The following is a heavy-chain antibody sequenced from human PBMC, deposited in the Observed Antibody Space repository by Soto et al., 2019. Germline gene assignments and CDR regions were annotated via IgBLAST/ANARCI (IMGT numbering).Heavy chain of an antibody. J-gene: IGHJ6*02. V-gene: IGHV4-59*01. CDR3: ERDKGTFWSGYGDYYYYGMDV. D-gene: IGHD3-3*01. CDR1: GGSISSYY. Sequence: SETLSLTCTVSGGSISSYYWSWIRQPPGKGLEWIGYIYYSGSTNYNPSLKSRVTISVDTSKNQFSLKLSSVTAADTAVYYCERDKGTFWSGYGDYYYYGMDVWGQGTTVTVSS. CDR2: IYYSGST.